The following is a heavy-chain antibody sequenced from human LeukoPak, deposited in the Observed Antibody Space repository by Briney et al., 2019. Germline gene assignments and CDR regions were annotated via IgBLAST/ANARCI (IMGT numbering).Heavy chain of an antibody. CDR2: INPNSGGT. CDR1: GYTFTGYY. V-gene: IGHV1-2*02. Sequence: GASVKVSCKASGYTFTGYYMHWVRQAPGQGLEWMGWINPNSGGTNYAQKFQGRVTMTRDTSISTAYMELSRLRSDDTAVYYCARLITVINDAFDIWGQGTMVTVSS. J-gene: IGHJ3*02. CDR3: ARLITVINDAFDI. D-gene: IGHD4-11*01.